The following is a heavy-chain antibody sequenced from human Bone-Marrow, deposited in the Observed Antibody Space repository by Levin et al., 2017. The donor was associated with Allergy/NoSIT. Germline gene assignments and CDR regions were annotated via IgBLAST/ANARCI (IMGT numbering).Heavy chain of an antibody. CDR3: ARDTVDTAMVLDY. Sequence: GGSLRLSCAASGFTFSSYWMSWVRQAPGKGLEWVANIKQDGSEKYYVDSVKGRFTISRDNAKNSLYLQMNSLRAEDTAVYYCARDTVDTAMVLDYWGQGTLVTVSS. CDR2: IKQDGSEK. D-gene: IGHD5-18*01. V-gene: IGHV3-7*01. CDR1: GFTFSSYW. J-gene: IGHJ4*02.